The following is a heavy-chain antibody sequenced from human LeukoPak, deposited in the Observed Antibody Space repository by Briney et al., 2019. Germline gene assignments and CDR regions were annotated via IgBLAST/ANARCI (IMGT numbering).Heavy chain of an antibody. CDR3: ATDIHYYDSGGYFDY. J-gene: IGHJ4*02. V-gene: IGHV3-30*04. CDR1: GFTFRSYG. CDR2: ISYEGSNK. D-gene: IGHD3-22*01. Sequence: HPGGPLRLSCAASGFTFRSYGMLWLRQAPGKGREGLATISYEGSNKYYADSAKGRFTISRDNSKNTLDLQMNSLRAEDTAVYYCATDIHYYDSGGYFDYWGQGTLVTVSS.